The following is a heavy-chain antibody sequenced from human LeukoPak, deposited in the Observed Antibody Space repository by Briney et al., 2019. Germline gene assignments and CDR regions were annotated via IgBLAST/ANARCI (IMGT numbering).Heavy chain of an antibody. Sequence: GGSLRLSCAASGFTFSDYVMIWVRQAPGKGLEWVSGITASGDRTFYGDSVRGRFTMSRDNSKNTVYLQMDSLRVDDTAVYYCARRDIVVVVSASDYWGQGTLVTVSS. CDR3: ARRDIVVVVSASDY. D-gene: IGHD2-15*01. J-gene: IGHJ4*02. V-gene: IGHV3-23*01. CDR2: ITASGDRT. CDR1: GFTFSDYV.